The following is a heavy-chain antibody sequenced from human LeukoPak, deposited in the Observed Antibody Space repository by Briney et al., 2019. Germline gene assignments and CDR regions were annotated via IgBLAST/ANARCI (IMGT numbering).Heavy chain of an antibody. CDR1: GFTFSSYW. CDR3: ASGSPGYSSSWSNY. V-gene: IGHV3-74*01. CDR2: INSDGTST. J-gene: IGHJ4*02. D-gene: IGHD6-13*01. Sequence: GGSLRLSCAASGFTFSSYWMHWVRQAPGKGLVWVSRINSDGTSTSYADSVKGRFTISRDNAKNTLSLQMNSLRAEDTAMYYCASGSPGYSSSWSNYWGQGTLVTVSS.